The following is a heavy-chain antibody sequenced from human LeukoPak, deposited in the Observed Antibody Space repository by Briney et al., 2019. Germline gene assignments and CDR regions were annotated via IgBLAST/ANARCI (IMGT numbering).Heavy chain of an antibody. Sequence: ASVKVSCKVSGYTLTELSMHWVRQAPGKGLEWMGGFDPEDGETIYAQKFQGRVTMTEDTSTDTAYMELSSLRSEDTAVYYCARGLHWADGDDAFDIWGQGTLVTVSS. CDR3: ARGLHWADGDDAFDI. D-gene: IGHD3-16*01. CDR1: GYTLTELS. CDR2: FDPEDGET. V-gene: IGHV1-24*01. J-gene: IGHJ3*02.